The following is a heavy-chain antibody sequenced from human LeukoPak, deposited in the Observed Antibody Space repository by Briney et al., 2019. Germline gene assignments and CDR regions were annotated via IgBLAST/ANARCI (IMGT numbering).Heavy chain of an antibody. D-gene: IGHD4-17*01. CDR2: IYYSGST. V-gene: IGHV4-31*03. CDR3: ASATVTTGPFDY. J-gene: IGHJ4*02. CDR1: GGSISSGGYY. Sequence: SSQTLSLTCTVSGGSISSGGYYWSWIRQHPGKGLEWIGYIYYSGSTYYNPSLKSRVTISVDTSKSQFSLKLSSVTAADTAVYYCASATVTTGPFDYWGQGTLVTVSS.